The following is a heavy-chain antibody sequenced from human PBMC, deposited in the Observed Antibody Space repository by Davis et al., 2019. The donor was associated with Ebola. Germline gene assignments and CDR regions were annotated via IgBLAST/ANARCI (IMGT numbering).Heavy chain of an antibody. Sequence: PGGSLRLSCAASGFTFSSYEMNWVRQAPGKGLEWVSYISSSSSTIYYADSVKGRFTISRDNAKNSLYLQMNSLRAEDMALYYCAKGGYGVLGYYFDYWGQGTLVTVSS. CDR2: ISSSSSTI. CDR3: AKGGYGVLGYYFDY. J-gene: IGHJ4*02. D-gene: IGHD5-12*01. CDR1: GFTFSSYE. V-gene: IGHV3-48*03.